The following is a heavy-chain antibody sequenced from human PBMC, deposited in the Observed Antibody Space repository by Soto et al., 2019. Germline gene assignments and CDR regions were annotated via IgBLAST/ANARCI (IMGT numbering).Heavy chain of an antibody. J-gene: IGHJ4*02. D-gene: IGHD3-3*01. CDR2: ISFDGSNK. Sequence: GGSLRLSCAASGFTFSVYAMHWVRQAPGKGLEWVAVISFDGSNKYYADSVKGRFTISRDNSKNTLYLQMNSLRAEDTAVYYCARDRYDFWSGQGPFGYWGQGTLVTVSS. V-gene: IGHV3-30-3*01. CDR1: GFTFSVYA. CDR3: ARDRYDFWSGQGPFGY.